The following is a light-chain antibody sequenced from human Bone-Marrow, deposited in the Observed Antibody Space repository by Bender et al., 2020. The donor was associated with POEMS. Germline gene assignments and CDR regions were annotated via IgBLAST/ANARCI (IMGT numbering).Light chain of an antibody. V-gene: IGLV3-1*01. J-gene: IGLJ1*01. CDR1: DLGDKY. Sequence: SYEVTQPPSVSVSPGQTASITCSGDDLGDKYVAWYQQKPGQSPVLVIYQDTKRPSGVPDRFSGSKSGNTASPTVSGLQAEDEADYYCGSYAGSNNYVFGTGTKVTVL. CDR3: GSYAGSNNYV. CDR2: QDT.